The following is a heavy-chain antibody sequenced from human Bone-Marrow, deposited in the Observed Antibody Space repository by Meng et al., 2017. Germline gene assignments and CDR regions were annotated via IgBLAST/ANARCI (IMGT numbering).Heavy chain of an antibody. Sequence: SETLSLTCAVYGGYFSGYYWSWIRQPPGKGLEWIGEINHSGITNYNPSLKSRVTISVDTSKNQFTLNLSSVTAADTAVYYCARGRRYYYYGMDVWGQGTTVTVSS. J-gene: IGHJ6*02. CDR1: GGYFSGYY. V-gene: IGHV4-34*01. CDR2: INHSGIT. CDR3: ARGRRYYYYGMDV.